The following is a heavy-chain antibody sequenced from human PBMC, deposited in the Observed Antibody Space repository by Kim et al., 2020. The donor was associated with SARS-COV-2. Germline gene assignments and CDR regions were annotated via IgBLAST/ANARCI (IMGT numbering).Heavy chain of an antibody. D-gene: IGHD2-2*02. Sequence: GGSLRLSCAASGFTFSSYWMSWVRQAPGKGLEWVANIKQDGSEKYYVDSVKGRFTISRDNAKNSLYLQMNSLRAEDTAVYYCARLYTLYCSSTSCSTYYFDYWGQGTLVTVSS. CDR3: ARLYTLYCSSTSCSTYYFDY. CDR2: IKQDGSEK. CDR1: GFTFSSYW. J-gene: IGHJ4*02. V-gene: IGHV3-7*01.